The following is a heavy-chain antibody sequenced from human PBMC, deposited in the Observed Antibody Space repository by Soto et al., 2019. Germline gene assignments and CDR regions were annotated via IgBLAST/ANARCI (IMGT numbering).Heavy chain of an antibody. CDR1: GYIFNTYV. CDR2: ISGYDGNT. D-gene: IGHD3-22*01. CDR3: ARAEVYYYDGSGDAFDY. J-gene: IGHJ4*02. Sequence: QVQLVQSGAEVKKHGASVKVSCKASGYIFNTYVIAWVRQAPGQELEWRGWISGYDGNTNYAQKLQGRVTMITDTSTSTAYIDLRSLRSDDTAVYFCARAEVYYYDGSGDAFDYWGQGTLVTGSP. V-gene: IGHV1-18*01.